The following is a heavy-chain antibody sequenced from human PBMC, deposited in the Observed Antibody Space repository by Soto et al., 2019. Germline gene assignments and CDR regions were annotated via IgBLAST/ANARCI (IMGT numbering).Heavy chain of an antibody. CDR3: AKDREFYLLPPPPYAMDV. CDR1: GFIFSNFA. J-gene: IGHJ6*02. Sequence: GGSLRLSCAASGFIFSNFAMSWVRQAPGRGLEWITAIRNSGDRTYYADSVKGRFTISRDNSKNTLLLQMNSLRAEDTAVYYCAKDREFYLLPPPPYAMDVWGQATTVTVS. V-gene: IGHV3-23*01. CDR2: IRNSGDRT. D-gene: IGHD3-10*01.